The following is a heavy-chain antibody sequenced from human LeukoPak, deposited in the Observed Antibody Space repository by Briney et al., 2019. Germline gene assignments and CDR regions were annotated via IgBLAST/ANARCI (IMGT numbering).Heavy chain of an antibody. D-gene: IGHD3-10*01. V-gene: IGHV3-23*01. Sequence: GGSLRLSCAASGFTFSSYAMSWVRQAPGEGLEWVSAVSGSGGDAYYADSVKGRFTISRDNSKNTLYLQMNSLRAEDTAVYYCAKQGGAMVRGVYPLDYWGQGTLVTVSS. CDR1: GFTFSSYA. CDR2: VSGSGGDA. J-gene: IGHJ4*02. CDR3: AKQGGAMVRGVYPLDY.